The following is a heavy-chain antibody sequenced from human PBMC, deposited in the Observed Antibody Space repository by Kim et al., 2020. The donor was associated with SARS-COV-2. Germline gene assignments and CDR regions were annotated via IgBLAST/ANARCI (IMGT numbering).Heavy chain of an antibody. CDR3: ASWSVLYYYGSGDDAFDI. CDR2: IYYSGST. V-gene: IGHV4-59*01. CDR1: GGSISSYY. Sequence: SETLSLTCTVSGGSISSYYWSWIRQPPGKGLEWIGYIYYSGSTNYNPSLKSRVTISVDTSKNQFSLKLSSVTAADTAVYYCASWSVLYYYGSGDDAFDIWGQGTMVTVSS. J-gene: IGHJ3*02. D-gene: IGHD3-10*01.